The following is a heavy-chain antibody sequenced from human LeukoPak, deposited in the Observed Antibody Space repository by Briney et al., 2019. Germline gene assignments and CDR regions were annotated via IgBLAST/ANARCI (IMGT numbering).Heavy chain of an antibody. CDR1: GYTFTGYY. J-gene: IGHJ4*02. CDR3: ARDDYDSSGYYRY. V-gene: IGHV1-2*06. D-gene: IGHD3-22*01. CDR2: INPNSGGT. Sequence: ASVKVFCKASGYTFTGYYMHWVRQAPGQGLEWMGRINPNSGGTNYAQKFQGRVTMTRDTSISTDYMEPSRLRSDDTAVYYCARDDYDSSGYYRYWGQGTLVTVSS.